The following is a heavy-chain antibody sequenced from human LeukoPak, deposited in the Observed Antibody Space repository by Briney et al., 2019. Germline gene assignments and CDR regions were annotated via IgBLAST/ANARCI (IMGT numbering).Heavy chain of an antibody. CDR1: GGSFSGYY. J-gene: IGHJ6*04. V-gene: IGHV4-34*01. CDR3: ARGLELLVLDV. CDR2: INHSGST. D-gene: IGHD1-7*01. Sequence: ASETLSLTCAVYGGSFSGYYWSWIRQPPGKGLERIGEINHSGSTNYNPSLKSRVTISVDTSKNQFSLKLSSVTAADTAVYYCARGLELLVLDVWGKGTTVTVSS.